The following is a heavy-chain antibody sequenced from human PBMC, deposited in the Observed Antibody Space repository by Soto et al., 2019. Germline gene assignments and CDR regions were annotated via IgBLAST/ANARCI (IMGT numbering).Heavy chain of an antibody. V-gene: IGHV3-53*01. D-gene: IGHD6-6*01. J-gene: IGHJ6*02. CDR2: IYSGGST. CDR3: SGEYSTLYYYYGMDV. Sequence: GGSLRLSCAASGFTVSSNYMSWVRQAPGKGLEWVSVIYSGGSTYYADSVKGRFTISRDNSKNTLYLQMNSLRAEDTAVYYCSGEYSTLYYYYGMDVWGQGTTVTVSS. CDR1: GFTVSSNY.